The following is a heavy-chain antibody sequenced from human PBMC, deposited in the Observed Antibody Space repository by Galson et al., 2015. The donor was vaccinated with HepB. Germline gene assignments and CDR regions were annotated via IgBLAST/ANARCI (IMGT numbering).Heavy chain of an antibody. D-gene: IGHD3-16*02. CDR1: GYTFTSYY. J-gene: IGHJ5*02. CDR3: ARKRSSIRLGELSFLDP. CDR2: INPSGGST. V-gene: IGHV1-46*01. Sequence: SVKVSCKASGYTFTSYYMHWVRQAPGQGLEWMGIINPSGGSTSYAQKFQGRVTMTRDTSTSTVYMELSSLRSEDTAVYYCARKRSSIRLGELSFLDPWGQGTLVTVSS.